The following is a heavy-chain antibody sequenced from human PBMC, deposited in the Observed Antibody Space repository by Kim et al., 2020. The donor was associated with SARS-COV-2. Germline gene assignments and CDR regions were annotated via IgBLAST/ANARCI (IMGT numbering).Heavy chain of an antibody. J-gene: IGHJ4*02. D-gene: IGHD3-3*01. V-gene: IGHV1-3*01. CDR3: ARSANLITICGVVIIPRAGYFDY. CDR1: GYTFTSYA. CDR2: INAGNGNT. Sequence: ASVKVSCKASGYTFTSYAMHWVRQAPGQRLEGMGWINAGNGNTKYSQKFKGRVTITRDTSASTAYMELRSLSSEDTAVYYCARSANLITICGVVIIPRAGYFDYWGEGTLVTVST.